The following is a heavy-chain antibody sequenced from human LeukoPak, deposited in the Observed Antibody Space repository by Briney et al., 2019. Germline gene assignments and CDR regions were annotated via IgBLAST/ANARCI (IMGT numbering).Heavy chain of an antibody. CDR2: IYYSGST. Sequence: SETLSLTCTVSGGSISSYYWSWIRQPPGKGLEWIGYIYYSGSTNYNPSLKSRVTISVDRSKNHFSLKLNSVTAADTAIYFCARGRGYTGYDLVFDFWGQGTLVTVSS. CDR3: ARGRGYTGYDLVFDF. V-gene: IGHV4-59*12. D-gene: IGHD5-12*01. J-gene: IGHJ4*02. CDR1: GGSISSYY.